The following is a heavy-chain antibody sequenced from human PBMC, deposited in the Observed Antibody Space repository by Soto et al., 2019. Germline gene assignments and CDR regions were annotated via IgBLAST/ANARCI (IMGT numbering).Heavy chain of an antibody. CDR1: GGSITSGGSF. CDR3: ARGGASSKWFAP. CDR2: IGYSGAT. V-gene: IGHV4-31*03. Sequence: SETLSLTCTVSGGSITSGGSFWSWIRQHPGKGPEWIAFIGYSGATSYNPSLASRVTISADTYKSQFSLNLRSVTAADTAVYYCARGGASSKWFAPWGQGTLVTVYS. D-gene: IGHD2-15*01. J-gene: IGHJ5*02.